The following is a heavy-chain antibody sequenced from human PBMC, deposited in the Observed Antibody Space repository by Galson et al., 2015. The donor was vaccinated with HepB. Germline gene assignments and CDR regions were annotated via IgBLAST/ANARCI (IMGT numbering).Heavy chain of an antibody. Sequence: SLRLSCAASGFTFSSYGMHWVRQAPGKGLEWVAVISYDGSNKYYADSVKGRFTISRDNSKNTLYLQMNSLRAEDTAVYYCAKDQQGVAAADNFDYWGQGTLVTVSS. CDR1: GFTFSSYG. V-gene: IGHV3-30*18. J-gene: IGHJ4*02. CDR3: AKDQQGVAAADNFDY. D-gene: IGHD6-13*01. CDR2: ISYDGSNK.